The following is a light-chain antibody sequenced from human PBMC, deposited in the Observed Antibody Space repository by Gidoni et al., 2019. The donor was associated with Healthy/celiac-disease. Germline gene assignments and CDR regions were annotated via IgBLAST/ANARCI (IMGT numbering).Light chain of an antibody. CDR1: QSVSSY. V-gene: IGKV3-11*01. CDR2: DAS. J-gene: IGKJ4*01. Sequence: EIVLTQSPATLSLSPGERATLSCRASQSVSSYLAWYQQTPGQAPRLLIYDASNRATGIPARFSGSGSGTDFTLTISRLEPEDFAVYYCQQRSNWRVTFXGXTKVEIK. CDR3: QQRSNWRVT.